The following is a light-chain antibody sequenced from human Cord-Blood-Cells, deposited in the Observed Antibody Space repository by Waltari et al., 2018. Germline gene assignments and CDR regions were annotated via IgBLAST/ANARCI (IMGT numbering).Light chain of an antibody. Sequence: EIVLTQSPGTLSLSPGESATLSCRASQSVSSSYLAWYQQKPGQAPRLLIYGASSRATGIPDRFSGSGSGTDFTLTISRLEPEDFAVYYCQQYGSSPQAFGGGTKVEIK. J-gene: IGKJ4*01. V-gene: IGKV3-20*01. CDR1: QSVSSSY. CDR2: GAS. CDR3: QQYGSSPQA.